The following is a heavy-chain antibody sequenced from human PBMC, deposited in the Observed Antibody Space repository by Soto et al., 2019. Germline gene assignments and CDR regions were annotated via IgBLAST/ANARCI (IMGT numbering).Heavy chain of an antibody. V-gene: IGHV1-69*13. Sequence: SVKVSCKASGCTFSSYAISWVRQAPGQGLEWMGGIIPIFGTANYAQKFQGRVTITADESTSTAYMELSSLRSEDTAVYYCARDPDIVVVPGYYGMDVWGQGTTVTVSS. CDR2: IIPIFGTA. CDR1: GCTFSSYA. J-gene: IGHJ6*02. D-gene: IGHD2-15*01. CDR3: ARDPDIVVVPGYYGMDV.